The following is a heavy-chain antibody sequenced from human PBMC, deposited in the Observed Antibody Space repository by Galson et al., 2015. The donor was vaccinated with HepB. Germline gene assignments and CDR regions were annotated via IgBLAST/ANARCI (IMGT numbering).Heavy chain of an antibody. Sequence: SETLSLTCAVYGGSFSDYYWSWIRQPPGKGLEWIGEINHSGSTNDNPSLKSRITISVDTCKNQFSLKLTSVTAADAAVYYCARGPASVVYDYVWGSSRQPLYYLDSWGQGTLLTVSS. CDR1: GGSFSDYY. V-gene: IGHV4-34*01. D-gene: IGHD3-16*02. CDR3: ARGPASVVYDYVWGSSRQPLYYLDS. CDR2: INHSGST. J-gene: IGHJ4*02.